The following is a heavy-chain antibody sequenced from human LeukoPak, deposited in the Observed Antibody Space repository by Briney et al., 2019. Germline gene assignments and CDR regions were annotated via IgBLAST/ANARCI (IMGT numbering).Heavy chain of an antibody. Sequence: AGGTLRLSCAASGYTFSSDWKRWVRQAPGKGVEGGANIKKDGGEKYYVDSVKGRFTISRENAKNSLYLQMNPLTAEASAVYHCPIQGGFGELLPLSIVVVPAAAYYFDYWGQGTLVTVSS. D-gene: IGHD2-2*01. J-gene: IGHJ4*02. CDR1: GYTFSSDW. V-gene: IGHV3-7*01. CDR3: PIQGGFGELLPLSIVVVPAAAYYFDY. CDR2: IKKDGGEK.